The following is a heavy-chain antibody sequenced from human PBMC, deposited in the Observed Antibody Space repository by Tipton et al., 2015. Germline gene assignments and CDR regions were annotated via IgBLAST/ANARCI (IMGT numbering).Heavy chain of an antibody. D-gene: IGHD3-3*01. CDR2: ISYSGTT. Sequence: TLSLTCTVSGASVSSGTYYWSWIRQPPGKGLECIGYISYSGTTNYNPSLKSRVTISVDTSKNQLYLKLSSVTAADTAVYYCARGSPFGGMDVWGQGTTVTVSS. V-gene: IGHV4-61*01. CDR1: GASVSSGTYY. J-gene: IGHJ6*02. CDR3: ARGSPFGGMDV.